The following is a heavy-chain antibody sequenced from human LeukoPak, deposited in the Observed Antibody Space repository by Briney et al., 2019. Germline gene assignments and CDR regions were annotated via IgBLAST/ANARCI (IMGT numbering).Heavy chain of an antibody. CDR2: ISNSDDTT. Sequence: GGSLRLSCAASGFTFNSYALNWVRQAPGKGLEWVSGISNSDDTTYYADSVKGRFTISRDSSKNTLYLQMTSLRAEDTATYFCAKDPTYCAYTSCYWGQGTLVTVSS. J-gene: IGHJ4*02. D-gene: IGHD3-16*01. CDR3: AKDPTYCAYTSCY. CDR1: GFTFNSYA. V-gene: IGHV3-23*01.